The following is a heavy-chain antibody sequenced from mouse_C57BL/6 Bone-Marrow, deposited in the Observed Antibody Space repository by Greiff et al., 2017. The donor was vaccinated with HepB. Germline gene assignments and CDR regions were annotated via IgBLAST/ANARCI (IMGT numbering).Heavy chain of an antibody. CDR1: GFSLTSYG. CDR3: ARRGYDYDSYWYFDV. CDR2: IWSGGST. V-gene: IGHV2-2*01. J-gene: IGHJ1*03. D-gene: IGHD2-4*01. Sequence: VQLVESGPGLVHPSQSLSITCTVSGFSLTSYGVHWVRQSPGKGLEWLGVIWSGGSTDYNAAFISRLSISKDNSKSQVFFKMNSLQADDTAIYYCARRGYDYDSYWYFDVWGTGTTVTVSS.